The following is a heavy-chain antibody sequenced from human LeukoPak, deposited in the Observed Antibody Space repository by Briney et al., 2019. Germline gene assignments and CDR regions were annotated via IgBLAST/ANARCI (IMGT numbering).Heavy chain of an antibody. CDR3: AKNDCSSTSCYISAFDY. D-gene: IGHD2-2*02. CDR1: GLTFSSYA. CDR2: ISGSGGST. V-gene: IGHV3-23*01. Sequence: PGASLRLSCAASGLTFSSYAMSWVRQAPGKGLEWVSAISGSGGSTYYADSVKGRFTISRDNSKNTLYLQMNSLRAEDTAVYYCAKNDCSSTSCYISAFDYWGQGTLVTVSS. J-gene: IGHJ4*02.